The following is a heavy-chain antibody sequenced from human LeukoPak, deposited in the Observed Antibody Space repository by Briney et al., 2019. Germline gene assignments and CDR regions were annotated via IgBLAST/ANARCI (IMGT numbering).Heavy chain of an antibody. D-gene: IGHD3-16*01. CDR2: INHSGST. Sequence: PSETLSLTCAVYGGSFSGYYWSWIRQPPGKGLEWIGEINHSGSTNYNPSLKSRVTISVDTSKNQFSLKLSSVTAADTAVYYCARVPGSLNFDYWGQGTLVTVSS. J-gene: IGHJ4*02. V-gene: IGHV4-34*01. CDR3: ARVPGSLNFDY. CDR1: GGSFSGYY.